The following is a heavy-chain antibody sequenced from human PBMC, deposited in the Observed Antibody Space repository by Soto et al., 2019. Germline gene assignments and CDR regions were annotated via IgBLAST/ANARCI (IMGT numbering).Heavy chain of an antibody. Sequence: PGGSLRLSCAASGCNFSTYGMHWVRQAPGKGLEWVAVISGSGGSTYYADSVKGRFTISRDNSKNTLYLQMNSLRAEDTAVYYCAPRAAKYSSAPYYYYYYMAVWGKGTTVTVSS. CDR1: GCNFSTYG. CDR3: APRAAKYSSAPYYYYYYMAV. CDR2: ISGSGGST. J-gene: IGHJ6*03. D-gene: IGHD2-15*01. V-gene: IGHV3-23*01.